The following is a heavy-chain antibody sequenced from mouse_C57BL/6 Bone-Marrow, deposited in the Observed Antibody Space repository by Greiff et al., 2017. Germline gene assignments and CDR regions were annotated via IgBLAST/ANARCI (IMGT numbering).Heavy chain of an antibody. CDR1: GYAFTNYL. CDR3: ASHGYYGSSPWFAY. D-gene: IGHD1-1*01. J-gene: IGHJ3*01. CDR2: INPGSGGT. V-gene: IGHV1-54*01. Sequence: QVQLQQSGAELVRPGTSVKVSCKASGYAFTNYLIEWVKQRPGQGLEWIGVINPGSGGTNYNEKFKGKATLTADKASSTAYMQLSSLTSEDSAVYFCASHGYYGSSPWFAYWGQGTLVTVSA.